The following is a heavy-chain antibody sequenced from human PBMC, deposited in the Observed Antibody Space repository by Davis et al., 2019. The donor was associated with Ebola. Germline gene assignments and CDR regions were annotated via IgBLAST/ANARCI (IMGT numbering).Heavy chain of an antibody. Sequence: ASVKVSCKASGYTFSDNAIHWVRQAPGQTLEWMGWINGGNGDSKHSQKFQGRVTFSRDTSASTAYIDLSSLGSEDTAVYWCARRANGGTCDQITCNTPFDNWGQGTLVTVSS. D-gene: IGHD2-21*01. CDR3: ARRANGGTCDQITCNTPFDN. CDR1: GYTFSDNA. V-gene: IGHV1-3*01. CDR2: INGGNGDS. J-gene: IGHJ4*02.